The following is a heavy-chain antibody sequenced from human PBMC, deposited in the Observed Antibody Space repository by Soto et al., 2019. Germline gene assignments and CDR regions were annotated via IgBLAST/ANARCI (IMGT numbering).Heavy chain of an antibody. Sequence: GGSLRLSCAASGFTFSSYAMSWFRQAPGKGLEWVSAISCSGGSTYYADSVKGRFTISRDNSKNTLYLQMNSLRAEDTAVYYCANRWVRRRRKPVTFPFGGGGPLVPFSS. CDR2: ISCSGGST. V-gene: IGHV3-23*01. CDR3: ANRWVRRRRKPVTFPF. J-gene: IGHJ4*02. D-gene: IGHD4-17*01. CDR1: GFTFSSYA.